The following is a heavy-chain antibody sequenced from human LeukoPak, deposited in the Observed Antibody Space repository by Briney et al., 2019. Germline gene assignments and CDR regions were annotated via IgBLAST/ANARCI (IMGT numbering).Heavy chain of an antibody. CDR1: GFIVSDYS. J-gene: IGHJ4*02. Sequence: GGSLRLSCAASGFIVSDYSISWIRQSPGKGPEWISYVMSGRGSTNYADSVKGRFTISRDNAKNSVALQLDGLRADDTAVYFCTRERRGSYYAFESWGQGTLVTVSS. D-gene: IGHD3-16*01. V-gene: IGHV3-11*05. CDR3: TRERRGSYYAFES. CDR2: VMSGRGST.